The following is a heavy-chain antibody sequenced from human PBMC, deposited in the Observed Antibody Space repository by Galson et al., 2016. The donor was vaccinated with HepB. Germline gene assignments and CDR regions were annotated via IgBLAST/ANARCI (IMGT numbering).Heavy chain of an antibody. CDR3: AQMVPLGYCSGGSCPRDAFDI. V-gene: IGHV2-70*04. D-gene: IGHD2-15*01. Sequence: PALVKPTQTLTLTCTFSGFSLSTSGMRVSWIRQPPGKALEWLARIDWDDDKFYSKSLKTRLTISKDTSKNQVVLTMTNMDPVDTATYYCAQMVPLGYCSGGSCPRDAFDIWGQGTMVTVSS. CDR2: IDWDDDK. CDR1: GFSLSTSGMR. J-gene: IGHJ3*02.